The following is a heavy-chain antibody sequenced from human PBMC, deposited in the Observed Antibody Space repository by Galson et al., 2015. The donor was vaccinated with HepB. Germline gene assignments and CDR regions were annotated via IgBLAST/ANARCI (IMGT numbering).Heavy chain of an antibody. J-gene: IGHJ4*02. Sequence: SVKVSCKASGYTFAAYYIHWVRQAPGQGLEWMGYINPNTGGTNYAQTFQGRVTMTRDTSITTAFMELRRLRSDDTAVYFCARDPNYYYTNGACISNFDYWGQGTLATVSS. CDR3: ARDPNYYYTNGACISNFDY. CDR1: GYTFAAYY. CDR2: INPNTGGT. V-gene: IGHV1-2*02. D-gene: IGHD2-8*01.